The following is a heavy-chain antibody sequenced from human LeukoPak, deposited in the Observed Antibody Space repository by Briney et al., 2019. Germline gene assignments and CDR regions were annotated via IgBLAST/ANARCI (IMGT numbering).Heavy chain of an antibody. CDR3: ARVVESHYDFWSGYQYFDY. CDR2: INPNSGGT. V-gene: IGHV1-2*02. CDR1: GYTFTGYY. J-gene: IGHJ4*02. D-gene: IGHD3-3*01. Sequence: GSVKVSCKASGYTFTGYYMHWVRQAPGQGLEWMGWINPNSGGTNYAQKFQGRVTMTRDTSISTAYMELSRLRSDDTAVYYCARVVESHYDFWSGYQYFDYWGQGTLVTVSS.